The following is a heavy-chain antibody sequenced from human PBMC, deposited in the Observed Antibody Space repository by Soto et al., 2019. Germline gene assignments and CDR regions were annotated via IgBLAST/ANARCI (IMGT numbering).Heavy chain of an antibody. J-gene: IGHJ6*02. V-gene: IGHV5-10-1*01. CDR2: IDPSDSYT. Sequence: GESMNISSKGSGYSFTSYLLSWGRQMPGKGLERMGRIDPSDSYTNHSPSFQGDVTISANKAISTAYLQWSRLKASDAAMYYCARLDTYGMDVWGQGTTVTVSS. D-gene: IGHD3-22*01. CDR3: ARLDTYGMDV. CDR1: GYSFTSYL.